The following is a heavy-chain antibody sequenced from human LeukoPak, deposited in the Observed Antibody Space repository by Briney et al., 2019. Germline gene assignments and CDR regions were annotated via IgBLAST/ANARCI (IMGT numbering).Heavy chain of an antibody. CDR2: IIPIFGTA. Sequence: GASVTVSCKASGGTFSSYAISWVRQAPGQGLEWMGGIIPIFGTANYAQKFQGRVTITADKSTSTAYMELSSLRSEDTAVYYCASAEGSGSAFLDYWGQGTLVTVSS. J-gene: IGHJ4*02. CDR1: GGTFSSYA. D-gene: IGHD3-10*01. V-gene: IGHV1-69*06. CDR3: ASAEGSGSAFLDY.